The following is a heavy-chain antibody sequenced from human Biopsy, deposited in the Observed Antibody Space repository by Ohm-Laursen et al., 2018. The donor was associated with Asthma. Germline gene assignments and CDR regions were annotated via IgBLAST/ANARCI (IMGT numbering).Heavy chain of an antibody. CDR3: ARTYFDFLTGQVHDAFAM. CDR2: INAANGNT. CDR1: GYTFINYA. V-gene: IGHV1-3*01. J-gene: IGHJ3*02. D-gene: IGHD3-9*01. Sequence: ASVKVSCNASGYTFINYAIHWVRQAPGHSLEWMGWINAANGNTKYSQKFQGRLTISRDTSASTAYMDLSSLRSEDTAVYNCARTYFDFLTGQVHDAFAMWGQGTMVTVSS.